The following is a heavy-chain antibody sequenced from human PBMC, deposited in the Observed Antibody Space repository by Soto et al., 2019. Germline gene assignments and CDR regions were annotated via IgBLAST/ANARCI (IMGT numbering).Heavy chain of an antibody. CDR1: GGSISSYY. CDR3: AREPGYTYGSDYGMDV. D-gene: IGHD5-18*01. V-gene: IGHV4-59*01. J-gene: IGHJ6*02. CDR2: IYYSGST. Sequence: PSETLSLTCTVSGGSISSYYWSWIRQPPGKGLEWIGYIYYSGSTNYNPSLKSRVTISVDTSKNQFSLKLSSVTAADTAVYYRAREPGYTYGSDYGMDVWRQGTTVTVSS.